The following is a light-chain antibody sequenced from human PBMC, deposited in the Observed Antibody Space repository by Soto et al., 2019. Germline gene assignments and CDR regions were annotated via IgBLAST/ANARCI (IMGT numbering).Light chain of an antibody. Sequence: EFVLTQSPGTLSLSPGERATLSCRASQTVRNNYLAWYQQKPGQAPRLLIYDASSRATGIPDRFSGGGSGTDFTLPISRLGPEDFAVYYCQQFSSYPLTFGGGTKVEIK. CDR1: QTVRNNY. J-gene: IGKJ4*01. CDR2: DAS. CDR3: QQFSSYPLT. V-gene: IGKV3-20*01.